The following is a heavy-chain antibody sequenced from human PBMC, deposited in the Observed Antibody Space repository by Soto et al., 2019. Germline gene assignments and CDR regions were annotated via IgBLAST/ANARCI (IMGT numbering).Heavy chain of an antibody. D-gene: IGHD3-22*01. V-gene: IGHV1-3*01. Sequence: ASVKVSCKASGYTFTSYAMHWVRQAPGQRLEWMGWINAGNGNTKYSQKFQGRVTITRDTSASTAYMELSSLRSEDTAVYYCARELVVIHENWYFDRWDRGTLVTFSS. CDR3: ARELVVIHENWYFDR. CDR1: GYTFTSYA. CDR2: INAGNGNT. J-gene: IGHJ2*01.